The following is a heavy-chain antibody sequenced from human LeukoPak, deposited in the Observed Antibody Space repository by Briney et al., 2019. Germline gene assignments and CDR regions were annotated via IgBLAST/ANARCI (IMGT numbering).Heavy chain of an antibody. CDR1: GFTSDDYV. CDR3: AKGEGSGMHHYGMDV. V-gene: IGHV3-9*02. Sequence: GGSLRLSCAVSGFTSDDYVMHWVRQAPGKGLEWVSGISWNSDNKGCAESVKGRFTISRDNAKNFLYLQMNSLRAEDTALYYCAKGEGSGMHHYGMDVWGQGTTVTVSS. D-gene: IGHD3-10*01. CDR2: ISWNSDNK. J-gene: IGHJ6*02.